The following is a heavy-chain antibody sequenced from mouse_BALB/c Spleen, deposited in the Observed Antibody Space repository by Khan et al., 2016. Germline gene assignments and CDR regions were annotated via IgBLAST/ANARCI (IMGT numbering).Heavy chain of an antibody. V-gene: IGHV3-2*02. CDR3: ARRYYFDY. Sequence: EVELVESGPGLVKPSQSLSLTCTVTGYSITSDYAWNWIRQFPGNKLEWMGYISYSGSTSYNPSLKSRISITRDTSKNQFFLQLNSVTTEDTATYYCARRYYFDYWGQGTTLTVSS. CDR1: GYSITSDYA. J-gene: IGHJ2*01. CDR2: ISYSGST.